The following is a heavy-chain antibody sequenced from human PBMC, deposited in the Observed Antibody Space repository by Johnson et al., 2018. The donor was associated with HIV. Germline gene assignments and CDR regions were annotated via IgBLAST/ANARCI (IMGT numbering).Heavy chain of an antibody. CDR1: GFTFSSYG. CDR2: IRYDGSNK. J-gene: IGHJ3*02. D-gene: IGHD5-24*01. CDR3: SREFVGYNGFDI. Sequence: VQLVESGGGVVQPGGSLRLSCAASGFTFSSYGMHWVRQAPCKGLEWVAFIRYDGSNKYYADSVKGRFTISRDNSKNTLYLQMNSLRAEDTAVYYCSREFVGYNGFDIWGQGTMVTVSS. V-gene: IGHV3-30*02.